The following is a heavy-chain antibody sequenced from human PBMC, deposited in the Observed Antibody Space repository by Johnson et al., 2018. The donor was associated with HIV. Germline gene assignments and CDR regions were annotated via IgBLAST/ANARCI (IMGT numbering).Heavy chain of an antibody. Sequence: EQLVESGGGLIQPGGSLRLSCAASGFAVSSKTMSWVRQAPGKGLEWVSLIYGGGSTFYADSVKGRFTISKDNSKNTLYLQMNNLRTEDTGLYYCAKDGGKWSYSFDVWGQGTMVSVSS. V-gene: IGHV3-66*03. CDR2: IYGGGST. J-gene: IGHJ3*01. CDR3: AKDGGKWSYSFDV. CDR1: GFAVSSKT. D-gene: IGHD2-8*01.